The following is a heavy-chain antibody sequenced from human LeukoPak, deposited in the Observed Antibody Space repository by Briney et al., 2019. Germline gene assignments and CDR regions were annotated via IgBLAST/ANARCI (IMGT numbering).Heavy chain of an antibody. V-gene: IGHV3-21*04. CDR1: GFTFSSYS. J-gene: IGHJ4*02. Sequence: PGGSLRLSCAASGFTFSSYSMNWVRQAPGKGLEWVAAISTTSGKIYYADSVKGRFTISRDNAKNSLYLQMNSLRAEDTALYYCAKDRRSSGYSSNFDYWGQGTLVTVSS. D-gene: IGHD3-22*01. CDR2: ISTTSGKI. CDR3: AKDRRSSGYSSNFDY.